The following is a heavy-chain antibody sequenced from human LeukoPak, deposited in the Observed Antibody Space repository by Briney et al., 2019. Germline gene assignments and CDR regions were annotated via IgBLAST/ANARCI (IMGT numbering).Heavy chain of an antibody. CDR2: IYYSGST. CDR1: GGAISNYY. Sequence: KHSETLSLTCAVSGGAISNYYWSWIRQPPGKGLEWIGYIYYSGSTNYNPSLTSRVSISVDTSNNQFSLRLSSVTAADTAVYYCARDVVVTSSPDAFDIWGQGTMVTVSS. D-gene: IGHD2-21*02. V-gene: IGHV4-59*12. J-gene: IGHJ3*02. CDR3: ARDVVVTSSPDAFDI.